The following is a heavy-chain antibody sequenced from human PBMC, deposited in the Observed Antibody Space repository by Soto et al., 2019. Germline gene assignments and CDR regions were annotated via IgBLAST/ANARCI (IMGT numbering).Heavy chain of an antibody. D-gene: IGHD3-22*01. CDR2: ISYDESTT. Sequence: GGSLRLSCAASGFSFSRYGIHWVRQAPGKGLEWVAVISYDESTTFYADSVKGRFTISRDNSKNTLFLQMNSLRPEDTAVYYCSKAMIGRYDSDPFDVWGQGTMVTVSS. J-gene: IGHJ3*01. CDR1: GFSFSRYG. V-gene: IGHV3-30*18. CDR3: SKAMIGRYDSDPFDV.